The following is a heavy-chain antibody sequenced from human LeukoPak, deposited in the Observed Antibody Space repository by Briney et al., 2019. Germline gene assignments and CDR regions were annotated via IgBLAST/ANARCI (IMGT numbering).Heavy chain of an antibody. Sequence: SQTLSLTCAISGDSVSSNSAAWNWIRQSPSRGLEWLGRTFYKSKWNNDYAVSVKSRITINPDTSRNQFSLQVNSVTPEDTAVYYCARXHGSYWEAFDIWGQGTMVTVSS. CDR1: GDSVSSNSAA. V-gene: IGHV6-1*01. D-gene: IGHD1-26*01. J-gene: IGHJ3*02. CDR3: ARXHGSYWEAFDI. CDR2: TFYKSKWNN.